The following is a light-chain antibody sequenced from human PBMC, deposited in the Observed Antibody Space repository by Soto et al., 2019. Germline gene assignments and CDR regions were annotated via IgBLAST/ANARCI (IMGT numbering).Light chain of an antibody. Sequence: QSALTQPASVSGSPGQSVTISCTGTSSDFGSYKFVSWYQQHPGKAPKLMIYEVSNRPSGVSNRFSGSKSGNTASLTISGLQAEDEADYYCSSYTSSSTLYVFGTGTKLTVL. V-gene: IGLV2-14*02. J-gene: IGLJ1*01. CDR1: SSDFGSYKF. CDR2: EVS. CDR3: SSYTSSSTLYV.